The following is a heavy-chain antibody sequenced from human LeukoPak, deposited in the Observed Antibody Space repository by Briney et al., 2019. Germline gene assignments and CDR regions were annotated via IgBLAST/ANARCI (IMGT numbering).Heavy chain of an antibody. V-gene: IGHV1-8*01. J-gene: IGHJ4*02. CDR3: VRNMALDY. CDR2: INPGSGNT. Sequence: GASVKVSCKASGYTFRDYDINWVRQASGQGLEWMGRINPGSGNTDYAQKFQGRVIMTKDTSINTVYMEISSLRLDDAAMYYCVRNMALDYWGQGSLVTVSS. CDR1: GYTFRDYD. D-gene: IGHD2/OR15-2a*01.